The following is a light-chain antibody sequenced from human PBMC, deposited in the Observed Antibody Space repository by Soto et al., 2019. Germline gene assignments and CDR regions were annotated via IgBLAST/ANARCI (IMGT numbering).Light chain of an antibody. Sequence: DIQMTQSPSSLSASVGDRVTSTCQASQDISNYLNWYQQKPGKAPKVLIYDASNLGTGVPSRFSGSGSGTDFTFSISSLQPEDVATYYCQQYDGLPTFGQGTRLEIK. CDR2: DAS. V-gene: IGKV1-33*01. J-gene: IGKJ5*01. CDR3: QQYDGLPT. CDR1: QDISNY.